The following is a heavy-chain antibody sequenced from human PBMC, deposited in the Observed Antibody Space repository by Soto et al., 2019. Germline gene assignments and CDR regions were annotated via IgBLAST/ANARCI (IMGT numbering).Heavy chain of an antibody. V-gene: IGHV3-53*02. Sequence: QLVETGGGWIQPGTSLTLSCAASGFSVSRNYMTWVRQAPGKGLEWVSFVYSGGATFYADSVKGRFILSRDDSQNTIYLQMNKLRAEDTAVYYCARVPGRLWGRGTLVTVAS. CDR1: GFSVSRNY. D-gene: IGHD3-10*01. J-gene: IGHJ4*02. CDR2: VYSGGAT. CDR3: ARVPGRL.